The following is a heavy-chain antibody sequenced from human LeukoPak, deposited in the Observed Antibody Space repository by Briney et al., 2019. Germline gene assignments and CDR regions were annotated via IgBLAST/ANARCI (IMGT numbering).Heavy chain of an antibody. CDR3: AKDLYGGSFDY. V-gene: IGHV3-23*01. D-gene: IGHD3-16*01. CDR2: ISGSGAST. J-gene: IGHJ4*02. CDR1: GFTFSSYA. Sequence: GGSLRLSCAASGFTFSSYAVNWVRQAPGKGLEWVSAISGSGASTYYADSVKGRFTISRDNSKNTLYLQMNSLRAEDTAVYYCAKDLYGGSFDYWGQGTLVTVSS.